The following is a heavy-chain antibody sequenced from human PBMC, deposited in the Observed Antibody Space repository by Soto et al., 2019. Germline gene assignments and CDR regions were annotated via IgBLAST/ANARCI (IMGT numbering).Heavy chain of an antibody. J-gene: IGHJ4*02. V-gene: IGHV4-31*03. CDR3: ARAMANYFDY. D-gene: IGHD2-8*01. Sequence: QVQLQESGPGLVKPSQTLSVTCTVSGGSVSSDDYSWSWIRQHPGKGLEWIGYIRDSGRTYYNPSLEGRVTLSVDTSKHQFSLRLRSVTAAYTAVYYCARAMANYFDYWGQGTRVTASS. CDR2: IRDSGRT. CDR1: GGSVSSDDYS.